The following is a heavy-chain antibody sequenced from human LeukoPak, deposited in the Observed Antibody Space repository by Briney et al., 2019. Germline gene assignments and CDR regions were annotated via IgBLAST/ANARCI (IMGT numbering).Heavy chain of an antibody. Sequence: ASVKVSCKASGYTFTGYFMHWVRQAPGQGVEGMGCINPNSGGTNYAQKLQGRVTMPRHTSISTAYMELSRLRSDDTGVYYCARGLGYCSGGSCSWGEGTLVTVSS. CDR2: INPNSGGT. CDR1: GYTFTGYF. V-gene: IGHV1-2*02. CDR3: ARGLGYCSGGSCS. D-gene: IGHD2-15*01. J-gene: IGHJ1*01.